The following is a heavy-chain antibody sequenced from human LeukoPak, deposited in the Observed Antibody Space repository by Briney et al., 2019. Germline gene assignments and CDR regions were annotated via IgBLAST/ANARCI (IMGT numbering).Heavy chain of an antibody. D-gene: IGHD3-22*01. CDR2: ISSYNGDT. J-gene: IGHJ4*02. Sequence: ASVKVSCKASGYTFNSYAFSWVRQAPGQGLEWVGWISSYNGDTNYARRFQGRVTMTADTSTKTSHMELRNLGSDDTAVYYCARALYSDSSGYYPGLDHWGQGTLVTVSS. CDR3: ARALYSDSSGYYPGLDH. V-gene: IGHV1-18*01. CDR1: GYTFNSYA.